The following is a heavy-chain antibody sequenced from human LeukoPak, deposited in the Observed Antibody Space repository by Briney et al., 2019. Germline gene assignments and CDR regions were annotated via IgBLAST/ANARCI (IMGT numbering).Heavy chain of an antibody. J-gene: IGHJ5*02. Sequence: ASVKVSCKASGYTFTGYYMHWVRQAPGQGLEWMGWINPNSGGTNYAQKFQGRVTMTRDTSISTAYMELSRLRSDDTAVYYCARDKVIASAGTPNWFDPWGQGTQVTVS. CDR3: ARDKVIASAGTPNWFDP. D-gene: IGHD6-13*01. CDR2: INPNSGGT. V-gene: IGHV1-2*02. CDR1: GYTFTGYY.